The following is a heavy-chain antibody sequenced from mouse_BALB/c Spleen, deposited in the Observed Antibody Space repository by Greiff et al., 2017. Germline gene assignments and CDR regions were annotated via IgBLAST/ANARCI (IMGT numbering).Heavy chain of an antibody. J-gene: IGHJ2*01. D-gene: IGHD1-1*01. CDR3: ARSPYYYGSSPYYFDY. CDR2: INPSSGYT. Sequence: QVHVKQSGAELARPGASVKMSCKASGYTFTNYTMHWVKPRPGQGLEWIGYINPSSGYTNYNQKFRDKATLTADKSSSTAYMQLSSLTSEDSAVYYCARSPYYYGSSPYYFDYWGQGTTLTVSS. V-gene: IGHV1-4*01. CDR1: GYTFTNYT.